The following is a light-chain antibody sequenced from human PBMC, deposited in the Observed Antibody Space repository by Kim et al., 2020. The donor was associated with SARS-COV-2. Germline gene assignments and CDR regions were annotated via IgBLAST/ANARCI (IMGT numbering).Light chain of an antibody. CDR2: QDS. J-gene: IGLJ2*01. V-gene: IGLV3-1*01. Sequence: SYELTQPPSVSVSPGQTASITCSGAKLGDKYACWYQQKPGQSPVLVIYQDSKRPSGIPERFSGSNSGNTATLTISGTQAMDEADYYCQAWDSSTFFGGGTKLTVL. CDR1: KLGDKY. CDR3: QAWDSSTF.